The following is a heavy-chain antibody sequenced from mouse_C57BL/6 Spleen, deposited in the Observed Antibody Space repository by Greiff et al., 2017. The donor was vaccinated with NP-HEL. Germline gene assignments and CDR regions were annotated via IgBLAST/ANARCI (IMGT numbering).Heavy chain of an antibody. CDR2: IYPGNSDT. CDR3: TKGCDYGSSALYYAMDY. D-gene: IGHD1-1*01. J-gene: IGHJ4*01. CDR1: GYTFTSYW. Sequence: EVQLQQSGTVLARPGASVKMSCKTSGYTFTSYWMHWVKQRPGQGLEWIGAIYPGNSDTSYNQKFKGKAKLTAVTSASTAYMELSSLTNEDSAVDYCTKGCDYGSSALYYAMDYWGQGTSVTVSS. V-gene: IGHV1-5*01.